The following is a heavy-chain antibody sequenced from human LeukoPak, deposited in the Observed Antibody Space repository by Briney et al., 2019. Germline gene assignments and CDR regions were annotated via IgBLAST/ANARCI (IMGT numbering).Heavy chain of an antibody. J-gene: IGHJ4*02. D-gene: IGHD4-17*01. Sequence: GASVKVSCKASGGTFSSYAISRVRQAPGQGLEWMGRIIPILGIANYAQKFQGRVTITADKSTSTAYMELSSLRSEDTAVYYCARSLYYGDYGDDYWGQGTLVTVSS. CDR1: GGTFSSYA. CDR3: ARSLYYGDYGDDY. CDR2: IIPILGIA. V-gene: IGHV1-69*04.